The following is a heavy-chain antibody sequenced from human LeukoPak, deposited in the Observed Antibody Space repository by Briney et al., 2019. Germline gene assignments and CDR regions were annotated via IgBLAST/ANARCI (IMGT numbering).Heavy chain of an antibody. CDR2: ITSSSSYI. CDR1: GFTFSSYS. J-gene: IGHJ4*02. D-gene: IGHD7-27*01. Sequence: GGSLRLSCAASGFTFSSYSMNWVRRAPGKGLEWVSSITSSSSYIYYADSVKGRFTISRDNAKNSLDLQMNSLRAEDTAVYYCARENLWGSLDYWGQGTLVTVSS. CDR3: ARENLWGSLDY. V-gene: IGHV3-21*01.